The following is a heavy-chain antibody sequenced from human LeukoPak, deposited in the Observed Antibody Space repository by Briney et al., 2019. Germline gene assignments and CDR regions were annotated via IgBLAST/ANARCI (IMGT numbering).Heavy chain of an antibody. V-gene: IGHV3-23*01. CDR2: ISGSGGST. J-gene: IGHJ3*02. D-gene: IGHD2-2*01. CDR3: AKDSPLGYCSSTSCSLAAFDI. CDR1: GFTFSSYA. Sequence: GGSLRLSCAASGFTFSSYAMSWVRQAPGKGLEWVSAISGSGGSTYYADSVKGRFTISRDNSKNTLYLQMNSLRAEDTAVYYCAKDSPLGYCSSTSCSLAAFDIWGQGTMVTVSS.